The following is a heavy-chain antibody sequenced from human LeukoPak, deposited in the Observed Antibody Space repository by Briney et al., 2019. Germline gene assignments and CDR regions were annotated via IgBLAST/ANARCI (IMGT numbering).Heavy chain of an antibody. J-gene: IGHJ4*02. CDR1: GFTFSEYS. CDR3: ARSFRYYGSGIDY. CDR2: ISTNGGST. D-gene: IGHD3-10*01. V-gene: IGHV3-64*01. Sequence: GGSLRLSCAASGFTFSEYSMHWVRQAPGKGLEYVSAISTNGGSTYYANSVKGRFTISRDDPKNTLDLQMGSLRPEDMGVYYCARSFRYYGSGIDYWGQGTLVTVPS.